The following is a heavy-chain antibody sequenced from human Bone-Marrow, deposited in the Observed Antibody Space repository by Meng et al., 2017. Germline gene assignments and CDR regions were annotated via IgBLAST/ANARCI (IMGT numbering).Heavy chain of an antibody. D-gene: IGHD6-13*01. CDR2: ISGSGATA. CDR3: AKAVTDRSGSWRYAFDI. CDR1: GFTFTAYA. V-gene: IGHV3-23*01. J-gene: IGHJ3*02. Sequence: GESLKISCAASGFTFTAYAMSWVRQAPGKGLEWVSAISGSGATAYYADSVKGRFTTSRDNSNYTLYLQMNSLRADETAVYYCAKAVTDRSGSWRYAFDIWGQGTMVTVSS.